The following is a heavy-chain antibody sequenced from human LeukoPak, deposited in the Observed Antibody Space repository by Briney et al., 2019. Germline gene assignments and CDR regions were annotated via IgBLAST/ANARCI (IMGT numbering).Heavy chain of an antibody. J-gene: IGHJ3*02. CDR2: ISFSTSTI. CDR1: GFTFSTYS. D-gene: IGHD3-10*01. V-gene: IGHV3-48*01. Sequence: GGSLRLSCVASGFTFSTYSMNWVRQAPGKGLEWVSYISFSTSTIYYADSVKGRFTISRDNAKNALYLQMNSLRAEDTAMYYCARDTHYYGSGSPAFDIWGQGTMVTISS. CDR3: ARDTHYYGSGSPAFDI.